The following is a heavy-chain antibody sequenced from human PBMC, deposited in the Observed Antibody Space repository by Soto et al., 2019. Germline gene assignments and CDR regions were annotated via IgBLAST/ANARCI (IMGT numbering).Heavy chain of an antibody. CDR3: VKRIAVYGMDV. CDR1: GFTFSSYA. J-gene: IGHJ6*02. CDR2: IDNRGDTT. V-gene: IGHV3-64D*06. D-gene: IGHD6-19*01. Sequence: GSLRLSCSASGFTFSSYAMHWVRQAPGKGLEYISAIDNRGDTTYYADSVKGRFTISRDNSKNTLSLQMSSLRTEDTAVYYCVKRIAVYGMDVWGQGTTVTVSS.